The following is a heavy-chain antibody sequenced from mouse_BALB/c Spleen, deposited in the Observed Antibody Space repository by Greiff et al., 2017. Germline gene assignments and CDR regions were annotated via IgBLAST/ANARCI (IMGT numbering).Heavy chain of an antibody. CDR3: AIITTADWYFDV. V-gene: IGHV1-77*01. CDR2: IYPGSGNT. CDR1: GYTFTDYY. Sequence: QVQLQQSGAELARPGASVKLSCKASGYTFTDYYINWVKQRTGQGLEWIGEIYPGSGNTYYNEKFKGKATLTADKSSSTAYMQLSSLTSEDSAVYFCAIITTADWYFDVWGAGTTVTVSS. D-gene: IGHD1-2*01. J-gene: IGHJ1*01.